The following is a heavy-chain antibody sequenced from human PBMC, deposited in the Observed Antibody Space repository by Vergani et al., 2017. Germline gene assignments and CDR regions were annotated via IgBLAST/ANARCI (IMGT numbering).Heavy chain of an antibody. J-gene: IGHJ4*02. CDR1: GGSTSSGLYY. Sequence: QVQLQESGPGLVKPSQTLSLTCTVSGGSTSSGLYYWSWIRQPAGKGLEWIGRVYSIGSTHYNPSLKSRVTISVDTSKNQFSLQLRSVTAADTAVYFCARGNSSSWPLDYWGQGTLVTVSS. V-gene: IGHV4-61*02. CDR3: ARGNSSSWPLDY. CDR2: VYSIGST. D-gene: IGHD6-13*01.